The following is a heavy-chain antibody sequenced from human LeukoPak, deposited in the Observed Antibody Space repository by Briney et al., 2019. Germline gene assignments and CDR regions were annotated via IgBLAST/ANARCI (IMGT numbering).Heavy chain of an antibody. Sequence: ASVKVSCKASGGTFSSYAISWVRRAPGQGREWMGGIIPIFGTANYAQKFQGRVTITADESTSTAYMELSSLRSEDTAVYYCARDTVTIFGVVITLDAFDIWGQGTMVTVSS. CDR1: GGTFSSYA. D-gene: IGHD3-3*01. J-gene: IGHJ3*02. CDR3: ARDTVTIFGVVITLDAFDI. CDR2: IIPIFGTA. V-gene: IGHV1-69*01.